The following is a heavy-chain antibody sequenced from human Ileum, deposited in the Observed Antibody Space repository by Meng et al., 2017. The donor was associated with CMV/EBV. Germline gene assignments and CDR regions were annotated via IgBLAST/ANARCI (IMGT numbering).Heavy chain of an antibody. V-gene: IGHV3-74*03. D-gene: IGHD4-23*01. CDR1: GSTFSRYW. J-gene: IGHJ4*02. Sequence: CVDSGSTFSRYWMPCVRQAPGKGLVWVSHISTAGDSTTYADSVKGRFTISSDNAKNTLYLQMNSLRVDDTAVYYCARGARWGAGFDYWGQGTLVTVSS. CDR3: ARGARWGAGFDY. CDR2: ISTAGDST.